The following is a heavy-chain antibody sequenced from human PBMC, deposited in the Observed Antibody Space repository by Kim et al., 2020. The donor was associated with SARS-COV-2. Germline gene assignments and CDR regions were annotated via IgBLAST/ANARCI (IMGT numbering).Heavy chain of an antibody. CDR3: ARDHTPTNYGSGNNWFDP. D-gene: IGHD3-10*01. CDR2: IYYSGST. J-gene: IGHJ5*02. Sequence: SETLSLTCTVSGGSISSSSYYWGWIRQPPGKGLEWIGSIYYSGSTYYNPSLKSRVTISVDTSKNQFSLKLSSVTAADTAVYYCARDHTPTNYGSGNNWFDPWGQGTLVTVSS. V-gene: IGHV4-39*07. CDR1: GGSISSSSYY.